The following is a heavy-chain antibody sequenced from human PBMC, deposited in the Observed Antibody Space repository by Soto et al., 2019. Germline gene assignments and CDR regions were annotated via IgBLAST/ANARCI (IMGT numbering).Heavy chain of an antibody. J-gene: IGHJ4*02. CDR2: INPSGGST. CDR3: ARDRNSYGPKYYFDY. D-gene: IGHD5-18*01. Sequence: ASVKVSCKASGYTFTSYYMHWVRQAPGQGLEWMGIINPSGGSTSYAQKFQGRVTMTRDTSTSTVYMELSSLRSEDTAVYYCARDRNSYGPKYYFDYWGQGTLVTVS. V-gene: IGHV1-46*01. CDR1: GYTFTSYY.